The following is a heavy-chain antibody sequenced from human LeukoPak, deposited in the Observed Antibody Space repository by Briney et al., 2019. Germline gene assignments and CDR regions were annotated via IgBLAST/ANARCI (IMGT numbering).Heavy chain of an antibody. D-gene: IGHD3-22*01. V-gene: IGHV4-34*01. Sequence: PSETLSLTCAVYGGSFSGYYWSWIRQPPGKGLGWTGEINHSGSTNYNPSLKSRVTISVDTSKNQFSLKLSSVTAADTAVYYCARCHYYDSSGFLDYWGQGTLVTVSS. J-gene: IGHJ4*02. CDR1: GGSFSGYY. CDR3: ARCHYYDSSGFLDY. CDR2: INHSGST.